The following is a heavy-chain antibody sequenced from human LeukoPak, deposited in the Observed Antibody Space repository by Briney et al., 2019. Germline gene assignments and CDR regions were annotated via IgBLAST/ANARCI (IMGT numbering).Heavy chain of an antibody. Sequence: PSETLSLTCTVSGGSISNYYWSWIRQPAGKGLEWIGRIYSSGSNDYNPSLKSRVTMSVDTSKKQFSLKMTTVTAADTAVYYCARQSFAPFQVGPETPIESWSQGTLVTVSS. J-gene: IGHJ4*02. CDR2: IYSSGSN. CDR1: GGSISNYY. CDR3: ARQSFAPFQVGPETPIES. V-gene: IGHV4-4*07. D-gene: IGHD1-26*01.